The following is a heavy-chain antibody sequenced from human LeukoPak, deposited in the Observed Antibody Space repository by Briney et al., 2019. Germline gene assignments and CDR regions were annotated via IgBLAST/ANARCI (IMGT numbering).Heavy chain of an antibody. CDR1: GYTFTSYG. CDR3: ARSGVLLWFGELLSPTLFDI. CDR2: ISAYNGNT. D-gene: IGHD3-10*01. J-gene: IGHJ3*02. Sequence: ASMKVSCKASGYTFTSYGISWVRQTPGQGLEWMGWISAYNGNTNYAQKLQGRVTMTTDTSTSTAYMELRSLRSDDTAVYYCARSGVLLWFGELLSPTLFDIWGQGTMVTVSS. V-gene: IGHV1-18*01.